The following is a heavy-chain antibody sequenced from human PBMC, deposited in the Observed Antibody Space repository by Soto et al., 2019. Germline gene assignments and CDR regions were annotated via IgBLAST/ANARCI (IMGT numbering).Heavy chain of an antibody. D-gene: IGHD3-3*01. Sequence: KPGGSLRLSXAASGFTFSSYSMNWVRQAPGKGLEWVSSMSSSSSYMYYADSVKGRFTISRDNAKSSLYLQMNSLRAEDTAVYYCARDQGSGYYINYYYYGMDVWGQGTTVTVSS. CDR2: MSSSSSYM. J-gene: IGHJ6*02. CDR1: GFTFSSYS. V-gene: IGHV3-21*01. CDR3: ARDQGSGYYINYYYYGMDV.